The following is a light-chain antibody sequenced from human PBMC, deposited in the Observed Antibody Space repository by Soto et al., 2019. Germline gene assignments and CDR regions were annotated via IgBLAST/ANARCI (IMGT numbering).Light chain of an antibody. CDR3: QQYNDWPPWT. Sequence: TPSPVPLSLSRWRTGTPSLTASQSVSNNYLAWSQQKPGQAPRLLICGASSRATGIPARISGSGSGTDFTLTISSLQSEDLAVYYCQQYNDWPPWTFGQGTKVDI. J-gene: IGKJ1*01. CDR1: QSVSNN. CDR2: GAS. V-gene: IGKV3-15*01.